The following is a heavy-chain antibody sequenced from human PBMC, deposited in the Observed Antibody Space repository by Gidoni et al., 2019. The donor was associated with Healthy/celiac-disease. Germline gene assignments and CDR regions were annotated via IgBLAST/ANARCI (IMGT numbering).Heavy chain of an antibody. Sequence: SGSYYWSWIRQPPGKGLEWIGYIYYSWSTNYNPSLKSRVNISVDTSKNQFSLKLSSVTAADTAVYYCARDRSANIVVVPAALPEVRNYYYGMDVWGQGTTVTVSS. CDR1: SGSYY. D-gene: IGHD2-2*01. V-gene: IGHV4-61*01. CDR3: ARDRSANIVVVPAALPEVRNYYYGMDV. J-gene: IGHJ6*02. CDR2: IYYSWST.